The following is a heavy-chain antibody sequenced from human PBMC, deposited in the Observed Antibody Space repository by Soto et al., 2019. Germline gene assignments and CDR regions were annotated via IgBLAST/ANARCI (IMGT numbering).Heavy chain of an antibody. Sequence: GESLKISCKGSGYSFTSYWISWVRQMPGKGLEWMGRIDPSDSYTNYSPSFQGHVTISAVKSLSTAYLQWSSLKASDNAMYYCATHEYSSGTVDYWVQGTLVTVSS. CDR3: ATHEYSSGTVDY. CDR1: GYSFTSYW. J-gene: IGHJ4*02. CDR2: IDPSDSYT. V-gene: IGHV5-10-1*01. D-gene: IGHD6-19*01.